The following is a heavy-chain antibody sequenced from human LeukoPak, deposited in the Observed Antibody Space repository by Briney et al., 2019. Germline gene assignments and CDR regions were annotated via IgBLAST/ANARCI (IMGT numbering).Heavy chain of an antibody. Sequence: GRSLRLSCAASGFTFYNYAMHWVRQAPGKGLEWVANIKQDGSEKYYVDSVKGRFTISRDNAKNSLYLQMNSLRAEDTAVYYCARIRYGDYSAGDAFDIWGQGTMVTVSS. D-gene: IGHD4-17*01. CDR3: ARIRYGDYSAGDAFDI. J-gene: IGHJ3*02. CDR2: IKQDGSEK. V-gene: IGHV3-7*01. CDR1: GFTFYNYA.